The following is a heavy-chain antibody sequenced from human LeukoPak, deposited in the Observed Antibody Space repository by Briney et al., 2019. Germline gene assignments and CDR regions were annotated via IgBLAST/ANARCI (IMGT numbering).Heavy chain of an antibody. J-gene: IGHJ4*02. Sequence: GGSLRLSCAASGFTCINAWMAWVRQAPGKGLEWVGRIKAKAHGGTIEYAAPVKGRFTISRDDSKNTLYLQMNSLKTEDTAVYYCTTDGVGVEGATYDNWGQGTLVSVSS. CDR3: TTDGVGVEGATYDN. CDR2: IKAKAHGGTI. D-gene: IGHD1-26*01. V-gene: IGHV3-15*01. CDR1: GFTCINAW.